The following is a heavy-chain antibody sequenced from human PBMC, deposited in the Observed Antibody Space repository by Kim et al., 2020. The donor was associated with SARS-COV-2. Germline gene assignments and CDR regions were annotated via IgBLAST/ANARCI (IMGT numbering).Heavy chain of an antibody. Sequence: SETLSLTCNVSGGSIRNHYWTWIRQPPGKRLELIGYIYATGSTYYHPSLKSRLTISVKTSKNQVSLKLTSLSEADTAVYYCARDVFMVRGVKDSWG. CDR1: GGSIRNHY. CDR3: ARDVFMVRGVKDS. V-gene: IGHV4-59*11. CDR2: IYATGST. D-gene: IGHD3-10*01. J-gene: IGHJ5*01.